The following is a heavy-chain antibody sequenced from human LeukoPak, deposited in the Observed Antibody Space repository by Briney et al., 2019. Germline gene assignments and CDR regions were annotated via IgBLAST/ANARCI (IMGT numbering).Heavy chain of an antibody. V-gene: IGHV3-48*04. CDR2: ISHGSHTI. J-gene: IGHJ4*03. CDR3: ARDRGYFDY. Sequence: GGSLRLSCLASGFSFSSYSMNWVRQAPGKGLDGFSYISHGSHTIYYADSVKGRFTISRDNSKNSLFLQMNSLRVEDTAVYYCARDRGYFDYWGQGTLVSVSS. CDR1: GFSFSSYS.